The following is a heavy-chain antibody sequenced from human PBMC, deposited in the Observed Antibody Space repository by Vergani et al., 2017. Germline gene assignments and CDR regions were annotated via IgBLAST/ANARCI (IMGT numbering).Heavy chain of an antibody. CDR2: ISYDGSNK. Sequence: QVQLVESGGGVVQPGRSLRLSCAASGFTFSSYGMHWVRQAPGKGLEWVAVISYDGSNKYYADSVKGRFTISRDNSKNTLYLQMNSLRAEDTAVYYCAKFPGSSSSVDYWGQGTLVTVSS. D-gene: IGHD6-6*01. V-gene: IGHV3-30*18. J-gene: IGHJ4*02. CDR3: AKFPGSSSSVDY. CDR1: GFTFSSYG.